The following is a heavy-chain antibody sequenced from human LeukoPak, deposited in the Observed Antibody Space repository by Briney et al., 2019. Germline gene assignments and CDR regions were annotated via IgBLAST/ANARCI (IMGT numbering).Heavy chain of an antibody. CDR2: ISSSSSTI. CDR3: ARHFTIFGVVINWFAP. CDR1: GFTLSSYS. V-gene: IGHV3-48*01. D-gene: IGHD3-3*01. Sequence: GGSLRLSCAASGFTLSSYSMNWVRQAPGKGLEGVSYISSSSSTIYYADSVKGRFTISRDNAKNSLYLQMISLRAEDPAVYYRARHFTIFGVVINWFAPWGQGTLVTVSS. J-gene: IGHJ5*02.